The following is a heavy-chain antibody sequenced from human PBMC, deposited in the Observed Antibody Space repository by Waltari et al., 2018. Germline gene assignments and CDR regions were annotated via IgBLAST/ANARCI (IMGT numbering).Heavy chain of an antibody. Sequence: QVQLQESGPGLVKPSETLSLTCAVSGYSISSGYYWGWIRQPPGKGLGWIGSIYHSGSTSYNPSLKSRVTISVDTSKNQFSLKLSSVTAADTAVYYCARDRTRYDYVWGSYRHTPFDYWGQGTLVTVSS. CDR1: GYSISSGYY. D-gene: IGHD3-16*02. CDR2: IYHSGST. V-gene: IGHV4-38-2*02. J-gene: IGHJ4*02. CDR3: ARDRTRYDYVWGSYRHTPFDY.